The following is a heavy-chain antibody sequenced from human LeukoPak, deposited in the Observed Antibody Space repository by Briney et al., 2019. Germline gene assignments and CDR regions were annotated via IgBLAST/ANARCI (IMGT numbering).Heavy chain of an antibody. D-gene: IGHD2-21*02. CDR3: LRNGGDVKE. Sequence: GASVRVSCKASGYIFTGYYIHWVRQAPGQGLEWMGRINPISGGADYAQRFQGMVTMTRDISINTAYMELTSLRSDDTAVYYCLRNGGDVKEWGQGTLVTVSS. CDR2: INPISGGA. CDR1: GYIFTGYY. J-gene: IGHJ4*02. V-gene: IGHV1-2*06.